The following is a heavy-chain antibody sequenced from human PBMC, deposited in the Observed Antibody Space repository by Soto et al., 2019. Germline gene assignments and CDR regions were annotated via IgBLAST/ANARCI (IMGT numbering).Heavy chain of an antibody. CDR1: GYTFTSYG. D-gene: IGHD2-15*01. CDR3: ARDSRDTHGGNRSWIRFDY. J-gene: IGHJ4*02. V-gene: IGHV1-18*01. Sequence: QVQLVQSGAEVKKPGASVKVSCKASGYTFTSYGISWVRQAPGQGLEWMGWVSAYNGNTNYAQKLQGRVTMTTDTSTSTAYMELRSLRSDDTAVYYCARDSRDTHGGNRSWIRFDYWGQGTLVTVSS. CDR2: VSAYNGNT.